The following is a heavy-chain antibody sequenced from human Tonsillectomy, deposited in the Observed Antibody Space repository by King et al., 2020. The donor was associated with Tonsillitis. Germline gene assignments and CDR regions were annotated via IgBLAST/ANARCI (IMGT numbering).Heavy chain of an antibody. D-gene: IGHD6-13*01. J-gene: IGHJ3*02. CDR3: AKGSSDAFDI. Sequence: VQLVESGGGVVQPGRSLRLSCAASGFTFSSYGIHWVRQAPGKGLEWVAVISYDGSNKYYADTVKGRFTTSRDNSKNTLYLQMNSLRAEDTAVYYCAKGSSDAFDIWGQGTMVTVSS. V-gene: IGHV3-30*18. CDR2: ISYDGSNK. CDR1: GFTFSSYG.